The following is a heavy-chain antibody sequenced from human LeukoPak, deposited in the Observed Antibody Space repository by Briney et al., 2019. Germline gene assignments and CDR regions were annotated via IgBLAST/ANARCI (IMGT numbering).Heavy chain of an antibody. D-gene: IGHD3-3*01. V-gene: IGHV3-30*02. CDR1: GFTFSSFG. J-gene: IGHJ4*02. Sequence: GGSLRLSCAASGFTFSSFGIHWVRQAPGKGLEWVAFIRNDGSDNRYAESVKGRFTISRDNPKNTVYLQMNSLRAEDTAIYHCAKSNNYDVRSGDWGQGTLVTVSS. CDR2: IRNDGSDN. CDR3: AKSNNYDVRSGD.